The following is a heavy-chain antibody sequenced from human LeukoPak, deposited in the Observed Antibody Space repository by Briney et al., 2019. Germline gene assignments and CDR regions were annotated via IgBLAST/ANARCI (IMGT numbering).Heavy chain of an antibody. V-gene: IGHV3-11*06. J-gene: IGHJ4*02. Sequence: GGSLRLSCAASGFIFNNYEMNWVRQAPGKGLEWVSYISSSSSYTNYADSVKGRFTISRDNAKNSLYLQMNSLRAEDTAVYYCARTMAPLLWFGEGYFDYWGQGTLVTVSS. CDR1: GFIFNNYE. CDR3: ARTMAPLLWFGEGYFDY. D-gene: IGHD3-10*01. CDR2: ISSSSSYT.